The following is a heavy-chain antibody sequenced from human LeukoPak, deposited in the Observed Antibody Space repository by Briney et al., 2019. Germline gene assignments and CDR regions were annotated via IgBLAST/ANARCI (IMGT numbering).Heavy chain of an antibody. V-gene: IGHV3-48*03. CDR3: ARDSPRGGTFDY. CDR2: ISSSGSTI. Sequence: GGSLRLSCAASGFTFSSCEMNWVRQAPGKGLEWVSYISSSGSTIYYADSVKGRFTISRDNAKNSLYLQMNSLRAEDTAVYYCARDSPRGGTFDYWGQGTLVTVSS. J-gene: IGHJ4*02. CDR1: GFTFSSCE. D-gene: IGHD3-10*01.